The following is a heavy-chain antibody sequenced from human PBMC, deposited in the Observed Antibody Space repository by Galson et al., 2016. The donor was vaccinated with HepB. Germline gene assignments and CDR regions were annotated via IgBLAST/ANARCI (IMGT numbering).Heavy chain of an antibody. D-gene: IGHD6-19*01. CDR1: GGSVSSSSYY. V-gene: IGHV4-39*01. Sequence: LSLTCTVSGGSVSSSSYYWGWIRQPPGKGLEWIGSSYYSGSTYYNPSLKSQVTISVDMSKNQFYLKVSSVTAADTAVYYCARLSAPAGNYWGQGTLVTVSS. CDR2: SYYSGST. J-gene: IGHJ4*02. CDR3: ARLSAPAGNY.